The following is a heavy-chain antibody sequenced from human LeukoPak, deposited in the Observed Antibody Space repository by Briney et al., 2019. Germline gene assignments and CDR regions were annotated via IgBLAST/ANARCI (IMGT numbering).Heavy chain of an antibody. CDR1: GGSFSGYY. J-gene: IGHJ6*03. CDR3: ARLLYGDYATLRYYYYYMDV. D-gene: IGHD4-17*01. V-gene: IGHV4-34*01. Sequence: SETLSLTCAVYGGSFSGYYWSWIRQPPGKGLEWIGEINHSGSTNYDPSLKSRVTIPIDTSKNQFSLKLSSVTAADTAVYYCARLLYGDYATLRYYYYYMDVWGKGTTVTISS. CDR2: INHSGST.